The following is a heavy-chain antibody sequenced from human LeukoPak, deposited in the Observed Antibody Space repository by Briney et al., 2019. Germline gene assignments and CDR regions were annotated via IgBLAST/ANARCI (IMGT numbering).Heavy chain of an antibody. Sequence: ASVKVSCKASGYTFTSYGISWVRQAPGQGLEWMGWISAYNGNTNYAQKLQGRVTITTDTSTSTAYMELRSLRSDDTAVYYCARGTIGAAGDNWFDPWGQGTLVTVSS. CDR1: GYTFTSYG. D-gene: IGHD6-13*01. CDR3: ARGTIGAAGDNWFDP. V-gene: IGHV1-18*01. J-gene: IGHJ5*02. CDR2: ISAYNGNT.